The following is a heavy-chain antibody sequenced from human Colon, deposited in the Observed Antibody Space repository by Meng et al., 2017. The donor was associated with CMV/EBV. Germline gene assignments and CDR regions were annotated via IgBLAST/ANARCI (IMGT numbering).Heavy chain of an antibody. CDR1: GGSITTGGHY. J-gene: IGHJ3*02. V-gene: IGHV4-31*03. Sequence: LRLSCTVSGGSITTGGHYWSWVRQHPGKGLEWIGYIYESGATYYNPSLKSRVTITMDTPKNTVSLNLKSVTDADTADYYCARNYCSSVDCNLGDGLNMWGQGTRVTVSS. D-gene: IGHD2-2*01. CDR3: ARNYCSSVDCNLGDGLNM. CDR2: IYESGAT.